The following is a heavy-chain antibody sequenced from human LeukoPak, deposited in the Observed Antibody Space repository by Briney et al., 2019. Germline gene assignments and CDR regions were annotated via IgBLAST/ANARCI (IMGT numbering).Heavy chain of an antibody. Sequence: PGGSLRLSCAASGFTFSSYAMSWVRQAPGKGLEWVSAISGSGGSTYYADSVKGRFTISRDNSKNTLYLQVNSLTAEDTAVYYCAKDRNDTQKGLYYFDYWGQGTLVTVSS. CDR1: GFTFSSYA. CDR2: ISGSGGST. D-gene: IGHD3-22*01. V-gene: IGHV3-23*01. J-gene: IGHJ4*02. CDR3: AKDRNDTQKGLYYFDY.